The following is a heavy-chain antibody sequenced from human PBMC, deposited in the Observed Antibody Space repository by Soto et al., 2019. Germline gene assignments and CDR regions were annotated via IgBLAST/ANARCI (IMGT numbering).Heavy chain of an antibody. V-gene: IGHV3-30*18. CDR3: AKDRENEIDY. CDR2: ISYDGSNK. J-gene: IGHJ4*02. Sequence: GGSLRLSCAASGFTFSSYGMHWVRQAPGKGLEWVAVISYDGSNKYYADSVKGRFTISRDNSKNTLYLQMNSLRAEDTAVYYCAKDRENEIDYWGQGTLVTVSS. CDR1: GFTFSSYG.